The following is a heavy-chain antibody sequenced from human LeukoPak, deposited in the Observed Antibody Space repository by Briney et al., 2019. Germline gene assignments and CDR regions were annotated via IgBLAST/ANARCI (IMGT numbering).Heavy chain of an antibody. CDR1: GYTFTSYG. CDR2: ISAYNGNT. J-gene: IGHJ5*02. V-gene: IGHV1-18*01. Sequence: ASVEVSCKASGYTFTSYGISWVRQAPGQGLEWMGWISAYNGNTNYAQKLQGRVTMTTDTSTSTAYMELRSLRSDDTAVYYCARLQRITMVRGVIFWDWFDPWGQGTLVTVSS. D-gene: IGHD3-10*01. CDR3: ARLQRITMVRGVIFWDWFDP.